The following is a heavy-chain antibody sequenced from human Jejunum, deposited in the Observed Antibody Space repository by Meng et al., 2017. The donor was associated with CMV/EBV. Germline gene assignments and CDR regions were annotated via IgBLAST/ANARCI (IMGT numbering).Heavy chain of an antibody. V-gene: IGHV3-23*01. CDR2: MNGGGVVTT. CDR1: GFTFSNEA. CDR3: ARVRSSPGGGD. Sequence: SCAPSGFTFSNEAMTWLRQAPGKGLDWVSSMNGGGVVTTYYAESVKGRFTISRDNSKNTLYLQLNSLRVEDTAVYYCARVRSSPGGGDWGHGTLVTVSS. D-gene: IGHD6-13*01. J-gene: IGHJ4*01.